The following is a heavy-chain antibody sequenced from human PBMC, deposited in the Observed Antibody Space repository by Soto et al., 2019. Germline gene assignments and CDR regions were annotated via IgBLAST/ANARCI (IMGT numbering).Heavy chain of an antibody. CDR3: AKGSTAMTYFDY. J-gene: IGHJ4*02. CDR1: GFTFSSYG. Sequence: QVQLVESGGGVVQPGRSLRLSCAASGFTFSSYGMHWVRQAPGKGLEWVAVISYDGSTKYYADSVKGRFTISRDNSKNTLYLQMNILRSEDTAVYYCAKGSTAMTYFDYWGQGTLVTVSS. V-gene: IGHV3-30*18. D-gene: IGHD5-18*01. CDR2: ISYDGSTK.